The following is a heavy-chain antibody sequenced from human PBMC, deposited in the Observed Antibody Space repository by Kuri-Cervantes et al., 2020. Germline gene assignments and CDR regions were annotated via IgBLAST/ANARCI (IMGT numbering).Heavy chain of an antibody. CDR3: AKEDIVATIWCFDY. J-gene: IGHJ4*02. CDR1: GGSISSSSYY. V-gene: IGHV3-23*01. D-gene: IGHD5-12*01. Sequence: ETLFLTCTVSGGSISSSSYYWGWIRQPPGKGLEWVSAISGSGGSTYYADSVKGRFTISRDNSKNTLYLQMNSLRAEDTAVYYCAKEDIVATIWCFDYWGQGTLVTVSS. CDR2: ISGSGGST.